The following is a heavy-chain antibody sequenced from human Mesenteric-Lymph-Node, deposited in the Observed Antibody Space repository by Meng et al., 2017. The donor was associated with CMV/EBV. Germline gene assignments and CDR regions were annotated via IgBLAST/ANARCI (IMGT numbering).Heavy chain of an antibody. CDR1: GFTFSSYA. V-gene: IGHV3-23*01. Sequence: GESLKISCAASGFTFSSYAMSWVRQAPGKGLEWVSAISGSGGSTYYADSVKGRFTISRDNSKNTLYLQMNSLRAEDTAEYYCAKHTIFGVGRYYYYAMDVWGQGTTVTVSS. J-gene: IGHJ6*02. D-gene: IGHD3-3*01. CDR2: ISGSGGST. CDR3: AKHTIFGVGRYYYYAMDV.